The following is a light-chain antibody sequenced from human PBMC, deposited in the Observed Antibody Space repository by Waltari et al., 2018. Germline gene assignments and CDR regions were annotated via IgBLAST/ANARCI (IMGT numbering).Light chain of an antibody. CDR3: QQSFSNPPWT. V-gene: IGKV1-39*01. CDR2: DAS. CDR1: QFINTY. Sequence: DIQMAQSPSSLSASVGDRVTITSRSSQFINTYLNCYQHRPGEAPKLLIYDASVLESGVPSRFSGSGSATDFTLTISSLQPEDIGSYYCQQSFSNPPWTFGQGTKVEV. J-gene: IGKJ1*01.